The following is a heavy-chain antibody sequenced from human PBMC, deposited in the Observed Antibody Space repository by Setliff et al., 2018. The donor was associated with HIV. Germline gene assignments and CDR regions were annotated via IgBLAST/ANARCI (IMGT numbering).Heavy chain of an antibody. J-gene: IGHJ5*02. CDR1: GGSFSGYY. V-gene: IGHV4-34*01. CDR2: INHSGST. D-gene: IGHD2-8*01. CDR3: ARGYIVLMVYAMTWFDP. Sequence: PSETLSLTCAVYGGSFSGYYWSWIRQPPGKGLEWIGEINHSGSTNYNPSLKSRVTISVDTSKNQFSLKLSSVTAADTAVYYCARGYIVLMVYAMTWFDPWGRGTLVTVSS.